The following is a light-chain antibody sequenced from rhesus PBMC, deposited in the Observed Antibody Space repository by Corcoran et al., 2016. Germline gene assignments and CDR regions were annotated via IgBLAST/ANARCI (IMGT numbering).Light chain of an antibody. V-gene: IGKV3-31*02. Sequence: EIVMTQSPATLSLSPGETATISCRTSQSVSSKLAWYQQKPGHAPRLLIYGASSRATGIPDRFSGSGSGTDFTLTISSLEPEDFAVYYCQETSNLWTFGQGTKVEIK. CDR1: QSVSSK. J-gene: IGKJ1*01. CDR2: GAS. CDR3: QETSNLWT.